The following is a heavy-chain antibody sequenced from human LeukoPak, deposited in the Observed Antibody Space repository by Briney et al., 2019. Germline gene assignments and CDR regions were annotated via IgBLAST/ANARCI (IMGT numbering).Heavy chain of an antibody. J-gene: IGHJ4*02. Sequence: GASVKVSCKASGYTFTSYGISWVRQAPGQGLEWMGWISAYNGNTNYAQKLQGRVTMTTDTSTSTAYMELRSLRSDDTAVYYCARDHLEGDILTGYSLGGDYWGQGTLVTVSS. CDR1: GYTFTSYG. V-gene: IGHV1-18*01. CDR2: ISAYNGNT. D-gene: IGHD3-9*01. CDR3: ARDHLEGDILTGYSLGGDY.